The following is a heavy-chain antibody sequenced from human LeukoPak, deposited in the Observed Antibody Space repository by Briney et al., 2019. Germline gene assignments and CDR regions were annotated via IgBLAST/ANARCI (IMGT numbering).Heavy chain of an antibody. Sequence: GGSLRLSCAASGFSFSPYWMSWIRQGPGKGLDWVASINPDGSGTSYVDSVKGRFTISRDNAQNSLYLQMNSLSAEDTAVYYCARLFGGVTTFDYWGQGTLVTVSS. D-gene: IGHD4-17*01. V-gene: IGHV3-7*01. CDR1: GFSFSPYW. CDR3: ARLFGGVTTFDY. CDR2: INPDGSGT. J-gene: IGHJ4*02.